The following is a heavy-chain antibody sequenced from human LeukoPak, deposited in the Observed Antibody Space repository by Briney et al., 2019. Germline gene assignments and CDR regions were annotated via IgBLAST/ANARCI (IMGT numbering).Heavy chain of an antibody. Sequence: ASVKVSCKASGYTFTGYYMHWVRQAPGQGLEWMGWINPNSGGTNYAQKFQGRVTMTRDTPISTAYMELSRLRSDDTAVYYCAYDILTGYYSDNAFDIWGQGTMVTVSS. CDR1: GYTFTGYY. CDR3: AYDILTGYYSDNAFDI. J-gene: IGHJ3*02. V-gene: IGHV1-2*02. D-gene: IGHD3-9*01. CDR2: INPNSGGT.